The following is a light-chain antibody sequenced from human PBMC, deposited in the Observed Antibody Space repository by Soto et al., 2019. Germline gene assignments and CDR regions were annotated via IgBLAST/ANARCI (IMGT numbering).Light chain of an antibody. V-gene: IGLV2-14*01. CDR3: SSYTGGSTYWI. Sequence: QSALTQPASVSGSPGQSITISCTGTSSDIGAYNYVSWYQQHPGKAPKLIIYEVNNRPSGVSNRFSGSKSGNTASLTISGLQLEDGADYHCSSYTGGSTYWIVGGGTKLTVL. CDR2: EVN. CDR1: SSDIGAYNY. J-gene: IGLJ2*01.